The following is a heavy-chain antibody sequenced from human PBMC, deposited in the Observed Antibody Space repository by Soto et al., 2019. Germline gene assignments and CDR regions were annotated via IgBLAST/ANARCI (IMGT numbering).Heavy chain of an antibody. CDR1: GGSISSYY. Sequence: SETLSLTCTVSGGSISSYYWSWIRQPPGKGLEWIGYIYYSGSTNYNPSLKSRVTISVDTSKNQFSLKLSSVTAADTAVYYCATGTDAHLGELSLYFDYWGQGT. D-gene: IGHD3-16*02. CDR3: ATGTDAHLGELSLYFDY. J-gene: IGHJ4*02. CDR2: IYYSGST. V-gene: IGHV4-59*01.